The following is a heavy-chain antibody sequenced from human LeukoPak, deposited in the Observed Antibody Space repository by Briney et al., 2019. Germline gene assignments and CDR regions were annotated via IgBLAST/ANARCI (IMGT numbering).Heavy chain of an antibody. Sequence: LGASVKVSCKASGYTFTGYYMHWVRQAPGQGLEWMGWINPNSGGTNYAQKFQGRVTMTRDTSISTAYMELSGLRSDDTAVYYCTPMRYSYGPAGWGQGTLVTVSS. CDR3: TPMRYSYGPAG. D-gene: IGHD5-18*01. J-gene: IGHJ4*02. V-gene: IGHV1-2*03. CDR2: INPNSGGT. CDR1: GYTFTGYY.